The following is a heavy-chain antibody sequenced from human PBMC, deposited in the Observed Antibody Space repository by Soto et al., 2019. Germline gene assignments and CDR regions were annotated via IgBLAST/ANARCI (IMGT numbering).Heavy chain of an antibody. V-gene: IGHV4-59*01. CDR2: IYYSGST. CDR1: GGSIRSYY. D-gene: IGHD3-22*01. CDR3: AAHYYDSSGYYFPLDY. J-gene: IGHJ4*02. Sequence: SETMALTCTVSGGSIRSYYWSWIRQPPGKGLEWIGYIYYSGSTNYNPSLKSRVTISVDTSKNQFSLKLSSVTAADTAVYYCAAHYYDSSGYYFPLDYWGQGTLVTVSS.